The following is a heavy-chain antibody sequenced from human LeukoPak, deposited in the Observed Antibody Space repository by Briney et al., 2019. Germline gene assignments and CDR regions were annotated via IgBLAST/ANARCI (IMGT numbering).Heavy chain of an antibody. D-gene: IGHD5-12*01. CDR1: GNTLYSYS. Sequence: ASVRASCTASGNTLYSYSVSCVRHATIKKLEWMGWISAYNGNTNYAQKLQGRVTMTTDTSTSTAYMELRSLRSDDTAVYYCARIYSGYDSYYFDYWGQGTLVTVSS. V-gene: IGHV1-18*01. CDR2: ISAYNGNT. J-gene: IGHJ4*02. CDR3: ARIYSGYDSYYFDY.